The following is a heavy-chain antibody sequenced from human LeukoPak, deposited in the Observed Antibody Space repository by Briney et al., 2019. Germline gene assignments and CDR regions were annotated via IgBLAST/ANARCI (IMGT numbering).Heavy chain of an antibody. CDR3: ARRGEAMDPFDY. Sequence: LGESLKISCKASGSSFTSYWIGWVRQLPGKGVEWMGIIYPGDSDTRYSPSFQGQVTISADKSINTAYLQWSSLKASDTAIYYCARRGEAMDPFDYWGQGTLVTVSS. V-gene: IGHV5-51*01. CDR1: GSSFTSYW. D-gene: IGHD5-18*01. J-gene: IGHJ4*02. CDR2: IYPGDSDT.